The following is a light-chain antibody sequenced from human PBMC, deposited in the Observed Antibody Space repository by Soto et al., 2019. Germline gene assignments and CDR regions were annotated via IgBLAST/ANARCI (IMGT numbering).Light chain of an antibody. Sequence: QSVLTQPASVSGSPGQSITTSCTGTSRDVGGYNYVSWYQQHPGKAPKLMIFDVSNRPSGVSIRFSGSKSGNTASLTISGLQAEDEADYYCSSYRSSSTLYVFGTGTKVTVL. CDR1: SRDVGGYNY. CDR2: DVS. V-gene: IGLV2-14*01. J-gene: IGLJ1*01. CDR3: SSYRSSSTLYV.